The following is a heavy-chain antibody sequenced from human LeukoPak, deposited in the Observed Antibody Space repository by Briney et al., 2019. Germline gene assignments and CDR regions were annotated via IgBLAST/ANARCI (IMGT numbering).Heavy chain of an antibody. Sequence: ASVKVSCKASGYTFTSYYMHWVRQAPGQGLEWMGIINPSGGSTSYAQKFQGRVTMTRDTSTSTAYMELSSLRSEDTAVYYCARDSPTGGYGDYWGQGTLVTVSS. V-gene: IGHV1-46*01. CDR2: INPSGGST. CDR1: GYTFTSYY. J-gene: IGHJ4*02. CDR3: ARDSPTGGYGDY. D-gene: IGHD5-12*01.